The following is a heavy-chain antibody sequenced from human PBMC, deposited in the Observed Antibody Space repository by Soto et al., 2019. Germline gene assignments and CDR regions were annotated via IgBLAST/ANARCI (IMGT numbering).Heavy chain of an antibody. CDR2: IIPIFVTA. CDR1: GGTFSSYA. J-gene: IGHJ4*02. V-gene: IGHV1-69*13. Sequence: SVKGSCKASGGTFSSYAISWVRQAPGQGLEWMGGIIPIFVTANYAQKFQGRVTITADESTSTAYMELSTLRSEDMAVYYCAREVGDSDSGYDAADDYRGQGTLVT. CDR3: AREVGDSDSGYDAADDY. D-gene: IGHD5-12*01.